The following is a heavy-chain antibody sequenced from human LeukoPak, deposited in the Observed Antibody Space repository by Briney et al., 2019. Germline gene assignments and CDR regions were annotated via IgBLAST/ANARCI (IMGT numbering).Heavy chain of an antibody. V-gene: IGHV1-2*02. J-gene: IGHJ4*02. CDR3: ARGDWAPEY. D-gene: IGHD3-9*01. CDR1: GYTFTDYY. Sequence: ASVTVSFKASGYTFTDYYIHWVRQAPGQGLEWMGWINPSSGGTNYAQKFQGRVTMTTTRATSISTGYMELSRLTSDDTAVYYCARGDWAPEYWGQGTLVTVSS. CDR2: INPSSGGT.